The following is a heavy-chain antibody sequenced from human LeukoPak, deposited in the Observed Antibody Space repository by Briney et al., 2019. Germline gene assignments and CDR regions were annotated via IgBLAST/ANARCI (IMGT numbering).Heavy chain of an antibody. J-gene: IGHJ4*02. CDR1: GFTVSANY. V-gene: IGHV3-53*01. CDR3: ARSGYYNYKYFDS. Sequence: TGGSLRLSCAASGFTVSANYMSWARQAPGKGLEWVSLIYVGGSTYYADSVKGRFTVPSDNSKNTLFLQMNSLRAEDTALYYCARSGYYNYKYFDSWGQGTLVTVSS. CDR2: IYVGGST. D-gene: IGHD3-9*01.